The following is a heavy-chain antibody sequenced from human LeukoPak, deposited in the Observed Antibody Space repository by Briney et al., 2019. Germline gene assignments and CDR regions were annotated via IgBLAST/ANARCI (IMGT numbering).Heavy chain of an antibody. J-gene: IGHJ4*02. CDR3: AKETYSYDSSGYSDTAFDH. CDR1: GFTFSSHA. Sequence: PGGSLRLSCAASGFTFSSHAMNWVRQAPGKGLEWVSSIIDTGGRKYYADSVKGRFIISRDNSKNTLYLQMNSLGAEDTAIYYCAKETYSYDSSGYSDTAFDHWGQGTLVTVSS. CDR2: IIDTGGRK. D-gene: IGHD3-22*01. V-gene: IGHV3-23*01.